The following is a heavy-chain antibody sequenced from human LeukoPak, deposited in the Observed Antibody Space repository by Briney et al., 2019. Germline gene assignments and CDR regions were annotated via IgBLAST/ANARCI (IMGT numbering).Heavy chain of an antibody. V-gene: IGHV3-23*01. CDR1: GFTFSSYG. Sequence: GGSLRLSCAASGFTFSSYGMSWVRQAPRKGLEWVSAISGSGGSTYYADSVRGRFIISRDSSKNTLYLQMNSLRVEDTAVYYCAKGGAQVGGQGTLVTVSS. CDR3: AKGGAQV. J-gene: IGHJ4*02. CDR2: ISGSGGST. D-gene: IGHD1-26*01.